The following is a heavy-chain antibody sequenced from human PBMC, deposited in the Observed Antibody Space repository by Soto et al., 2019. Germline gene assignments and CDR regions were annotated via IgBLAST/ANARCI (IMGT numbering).Heavy chain of an antibody. CDR2: IYYSGIT. V-gene: IGHV4-39*01. CDR1: GGAIISSIYY. D-gene: IGHD3-10*01. J-gene: IGHJ4*02. Sequence: SETLALTCAVSGGAIISSIYYGCWVRQPPGKGLEWIGSIYYSGITYYNPSLKSRVTIFVDTSKNQFSLKLSSVTAADTAVYYCARRKTSYAYGSGGFDYWGQGTLVSVS. CDR3: ARRKTSYAYGSGGFDY.